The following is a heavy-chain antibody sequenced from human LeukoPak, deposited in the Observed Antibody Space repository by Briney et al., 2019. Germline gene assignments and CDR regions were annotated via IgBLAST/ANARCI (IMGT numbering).Heavy chain of an antibody. CDR3: AREFINAAYYFDY. V-gene: IGHV4-61*01. CDR1: GGSVSSGSYY. CDR2: IYYSGST. Sequence: SETLSLTCTVSGGSVSSGSYYWSWIRQPPGKGLEWIGYIYYSGSTNYNPSLKSRVAIPVDTSKNQFSLKLSSVTAADTAVYYCAREFINAAYYFDYWGQGTLVTVSS. J-gene: IGHJ4*02. D-gene: IGHD6-25*01.